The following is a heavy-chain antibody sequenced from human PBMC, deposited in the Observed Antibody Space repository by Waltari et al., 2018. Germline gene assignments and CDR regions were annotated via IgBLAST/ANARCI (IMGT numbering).Heavy chain of an antibody. CDR2: ISFSGST. D-gene: IGHD6-13*01. J-gene: IGHJ4*02. Sequence: QLQLQESGPGLVKPSETLSLTCTVSGGSISSSSYYWGWIRQPPGKGLEWIGIISFSGSTYYQPSLKRRVTIAVNTSKNQFSRKLSSVTAADTAVYYCARVDIAAAGSPFDYWGQGTLVTVSS. V-gene: IGHV4-39*07. CDR1: GGSISSSSYY. CDR3: ARVDIAAAGSPFDY.